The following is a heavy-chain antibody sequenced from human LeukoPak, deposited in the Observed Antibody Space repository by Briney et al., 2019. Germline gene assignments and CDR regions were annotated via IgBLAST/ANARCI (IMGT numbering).Heavy chain of an antibody. CDR3: AIPGVAAAGTPLGAFDI. V-gene: IGHV3-11*01. Sequence: GGSLRLSCAAPGFTFSDYYMSWIRQAPGKGLEWVSYISSSGSTIYYADSVKGRFTISRDNAKNSLYLQMNSLRAEDTAVYYCAIPGVAAAGTPLGAFDIWGQGTMVTVSS. D-gene: IGHD6-13*01. J-gene: IGHJ3*02. CDR2: ISSSGSTI. CDR1: GFTFSDYY.